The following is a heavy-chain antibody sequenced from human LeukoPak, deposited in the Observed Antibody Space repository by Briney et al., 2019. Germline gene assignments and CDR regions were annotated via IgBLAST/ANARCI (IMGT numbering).Heavy chain of an antibody. CDR3: ARDDAYDILTGNWFDP. J-gene: IGHJ5*02. CDR2: ISAYNGNT. V-gene: IGHV1-18*01. CDR1: GYTFTSYG. Sequence: ASVKVSCKASGYTFTSYGISWVRQAPGQGLEWMGWISAYNGNTNYAQKLQGRVTMTTDTSTSTAYMELRSLRSDDTAVYYCARDDAYDILTGNWFDPWRQGTLATVSS. D-gene: IGHD3-9*01.